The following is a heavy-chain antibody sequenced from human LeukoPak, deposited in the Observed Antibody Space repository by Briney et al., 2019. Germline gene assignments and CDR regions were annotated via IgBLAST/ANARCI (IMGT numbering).Heavy chain of an antibody. Sequence: SETLSLTCTVSGGSISSGGYYWSWVRQHPGKGLEWMGYIYYSGSTYCDPSLKSRVTISVDTSKNQFSLKLSSVTAAGTAVYYCARAGISYDFDYWGQGTLVTVSS. V-gene: IGHV4-31*03. CDR2: IYYSGST. CDR1: GGSISSGGYY. J-gene: IGHJ4*02. CDR3: ARAGISYDFDY. D-gene: IGHD3-10*01.